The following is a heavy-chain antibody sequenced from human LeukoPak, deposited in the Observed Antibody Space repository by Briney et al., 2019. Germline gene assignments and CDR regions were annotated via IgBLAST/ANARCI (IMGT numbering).Heavy chain of an antibody. J-gene: IGHJ2*01. Sequence: PGGSLRLSCAASGFTFSSYEMNWVRQAPGKGLEWVSVIYGGGSTYYADSVKGRFTISRHNSKNTLYLQMNSLIPEDTAVYYCTRDRYSSGYAGWYFDLWGRGTLVTVSS. CDR1: GFTFSSYE. CDR2: IYGGGST. CDR3: TRDRYSSGYAGWYFDL. D-gene: IGHD6-19*01. V-gene: IGHV3-53*04.